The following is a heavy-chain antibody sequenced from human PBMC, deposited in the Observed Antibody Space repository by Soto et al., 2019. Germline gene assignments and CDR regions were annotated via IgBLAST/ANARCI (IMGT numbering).Heavy chain of an antibody. V-gene: IGHV6-1*01. CDR3: VRDQWDDSSGFDVFDI. CDR1: GDSVSSNSAA. D-gene: IGHD3-22*01. CDR2: TYYRSQWYN. Sequence: SQTLSLTCVIFGDSVSSNSAAWNWIRQSPSRGLEWLGRTYYRSQWYNDYAVSVKSRITIKPDTSKNQFSLQLNYVPPEDTAVYYCVRDQWDDSSGFDVFDIWGPGTMVTVSS. J-gene: IGHJ3*02.